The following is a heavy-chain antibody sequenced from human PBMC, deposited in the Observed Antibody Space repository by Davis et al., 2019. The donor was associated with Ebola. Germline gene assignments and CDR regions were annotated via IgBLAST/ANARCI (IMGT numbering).Heavy chain of an antibody. Sequence: ASVKVSCKGSGGTFSRYTITWVRQAPGKGLEWMGRINTYSGGTKYAQKFQGRFTMARDTSINRAYMELSRLRSEDTAVYYCATVGTSVTAFDHWGQGTLVTVSS. CDR2: INTYSGGT. V-gene: IGHV1-2*02. CDR1: GGTFSRYT. D-gene: IGHD4-17*01. J-gene: IGHJ4*02. CDR3: ATVGTSVTAFDH.